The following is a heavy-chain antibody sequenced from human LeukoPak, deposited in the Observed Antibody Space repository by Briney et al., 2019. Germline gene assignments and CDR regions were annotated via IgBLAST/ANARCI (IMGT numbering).Heavy chain of an antibody. J-gene: IGHJ5*02. CDR2: ISSSTTTI. Sequence: GGSLRLSCAASGFTFSSYNMNWVRQAPGKGLEWVSYISSSTTTIYYADSVRGRFTISRDNAKNSLYLQMNSLRAEDTAVYYCARTGFWSGYYTMAYNWFDPWGQGTLVTVSS. CDR1: GFTFSSYN. V-gene: IGHV3-48*01. D-gene: IGHD3-3*01. CDR3: ARTGFWSGYYTMAYNWFDP.